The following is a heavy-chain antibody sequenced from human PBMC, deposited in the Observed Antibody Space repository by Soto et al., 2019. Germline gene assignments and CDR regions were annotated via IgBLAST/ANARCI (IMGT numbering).Heavy chain of an antibody. D-gene: IGHD3-3*01. J-gene: IGHJ6*02. CDR1: GGTFSSYA. V-gene: IGHV1-69*13. CDR3: ARVRRSITIFGVARAPACYYYGMDV. CDR2: IIPIFGTA. Sequence: SVKVSCKASGGTFSSYAISWVRQAPGQGLEWMGGIIPIFGTANYAQKFQGRVTITADESTSTAYMELSSLRSEDTAVYYCARVRRSITIFGVARAPACYYYGMDVWGQGTTVTVSS.